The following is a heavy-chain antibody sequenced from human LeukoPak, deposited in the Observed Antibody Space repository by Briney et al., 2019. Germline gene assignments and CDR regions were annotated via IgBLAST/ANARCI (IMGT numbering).Heavy chain of an antibody. D-gene: IGHD2-2*01. J-gene: IGHJ6*03. CDR3: ARGDIVVVPAATDYYYMDV. Sequence: ATVKVSCKASGGTFSSYAISWVRQAPGQGLEWMGGIIPIFGTANYAQKVQGRGTITADESTSTAYMELSSMRSEDTAVYYCARGDIVVVPAATDYYYMDVWGKGTTVTVSS. CDR2: IIPIFGTA. CDR1: GGTFSSYA. V-gene: IGHV1-69*13.